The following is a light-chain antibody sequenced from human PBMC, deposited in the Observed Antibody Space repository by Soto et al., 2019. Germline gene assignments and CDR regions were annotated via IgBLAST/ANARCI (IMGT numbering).Light chain of an antibody. CDR1: QSISSW. Sequence: DIQMTQSPSTLSASVLYRVTITFRASQSISSWLAWYQQKPGKAPKLLIYKASSLESGVPSRFSGFGSGTEFTLSISGLQPDDFGTYYCQQYYMGWTFGQGTKVDIK. CDR2: KAS. J-gene: IGKJ1*01. CDR3: QQYYMGWT. V-gene: IGKV1-5*03.